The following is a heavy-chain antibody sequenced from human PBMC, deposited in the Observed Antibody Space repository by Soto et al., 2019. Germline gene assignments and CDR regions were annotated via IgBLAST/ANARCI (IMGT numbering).Heavy chain of an antibody. CDR1: GFTFTSSA. CDR2: IVVGSGNT. D-gene: IGHD7-27*01. Sequence: SVKVSCKASGFTFTSSAVQWVRQARGQRLEWIGWIVVGSGNTNYAQKFQERVTISVDTSKNQFSLKLSSVTAADTAVYYCARDQTGEGYYGMDVWGQGTTVTVSS. V-gene: IGHV1-58*01. CDR3: ARDQTGEGYYGMDV. J-gene: IGHJ6*02.